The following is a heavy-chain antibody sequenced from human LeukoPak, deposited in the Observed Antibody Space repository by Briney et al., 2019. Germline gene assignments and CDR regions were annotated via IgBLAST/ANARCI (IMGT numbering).Heavy chain of an antibody. CDR2: IQQDGSEI. D-gene: IGHD3-22*01. J-gene: IGHJ4*02. V-gene: IGHV3-7*01. CDR1: GFMFSNYW. CDR3: AKTMYNSSGYHHYGGAF. Sequence: GGSLRLSCAASGFMFSNYWMNWVRQAPGQGLEWVANIQQDGSEIHYGDSVKGRFTNSRDNAKKSLYLQMNSLRGEDTALYYCAKTMYNSSGYHHYGGAFWGQGTLVTVSS.